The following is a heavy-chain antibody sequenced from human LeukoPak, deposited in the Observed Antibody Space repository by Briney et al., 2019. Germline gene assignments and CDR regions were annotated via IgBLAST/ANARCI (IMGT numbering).Heavy chain of an antibody. V-gene: IGHV4-31*03. CDR2: IYYSGST. CDR1: GGSISSGGYY. Sequence: SETLSFTCTVSGGSISSGGYYWSWIRQHPGKGLEWIGYIYYSGSTYYNPSLKSRVTISVDTSKNQFSLKLSSVTAADTAVYYCARVFSLGRPVYYYYYGMDVWGQGTTVTVSS. J-gene: IGHJ6*02. D-gene: IGHD7-27*01. CDR3: ARVFSLGRPVYYYYYGMDV.